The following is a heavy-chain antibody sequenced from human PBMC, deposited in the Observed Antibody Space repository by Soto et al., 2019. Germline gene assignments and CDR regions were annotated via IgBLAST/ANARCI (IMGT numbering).Heavy chain of an antibody. CDR1: GYTFTGYY. J-gene: IGHJ1*01. CDR3: AAATYSSSYSDFRH. D-gene: IGHD6-13*01. Sequence: ASVKVSCKASGYTFTGYYMHWVRQAPGQGLEWMGWINPNSGGTNYAQKFQGWVTMTRDTSISTAYMELSRLRSDDTAVYYCAAATYSSSYSDFRHWGQGTLVTVSS. V-gene: IGHV1-2*04. CDR2: INPNSGGT.